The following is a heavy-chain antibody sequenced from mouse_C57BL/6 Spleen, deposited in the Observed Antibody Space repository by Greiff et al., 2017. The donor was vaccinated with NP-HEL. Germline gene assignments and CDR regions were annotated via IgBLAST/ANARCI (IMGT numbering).Heavy chain of an antibody. CDR2: ISDGGSYT. D-gene: IGHD1-1*01. J-gene: IGHJ1*03. CDR3: ARPYVSSYGYFDV. Sequence: EVKLVESGGGLVKPGGSLKLSCAASGFTFSSYAMSWVRQTPEKRLEWVATISDGGSYTYYPDNVKGRFTISRENAKNNLYLQMSHLKSEDTAMYYCARPYVSSYGYFDVWGTGTTVTVSS. V-gene: IGHV5-4*03. CDR1: GFTFSSYA.